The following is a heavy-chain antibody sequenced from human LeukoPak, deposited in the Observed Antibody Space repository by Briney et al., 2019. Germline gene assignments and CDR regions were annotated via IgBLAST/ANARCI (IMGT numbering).Heavy chain of an antibody. D-gene: IGHD3-22*01. CDR3: ARVGTGSGYYLY. CDR2: INPNSGGT. CDR1: GYTFTGYY. V-gene: IGHV1-2*02. Sequence: ASVKVSCKASGYTFTGYYMHWVRQAPGQGLEWMGWINPNSGGTNYAQKFQGRVTMTRDTSISTAYMELSRLRSDDTAMYYCARVGTGSGYYLYWGQGTLVTVSS. J-gene: IGHJ4*02.